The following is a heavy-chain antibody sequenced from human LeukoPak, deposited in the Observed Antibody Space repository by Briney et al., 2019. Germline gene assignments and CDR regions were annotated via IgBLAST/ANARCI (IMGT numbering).Heavy chain of an antibody. V-gene: IGHV4-39*07. D-gene: IGHD6-19*01. CDR3: AKPSYNSGWFIVS. Sequence: SETLSLTCTVSGGSISSSSYYWGWICQPPGKGLEWIGSIYYSGSTYYNPSLKSRVTISVDTSKNQFSLKLSSVTAADTAVYSCAKPSYNSGWFIVSWGQGTLVTVSS. CDR2: IYYSGST. J-gene: IGHJ5*02. CDR1: GGSISSSSYY.